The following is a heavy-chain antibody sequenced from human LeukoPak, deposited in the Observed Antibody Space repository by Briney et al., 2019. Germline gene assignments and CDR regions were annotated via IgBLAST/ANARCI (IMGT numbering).Heavy chain of an antibody. Sequence: PVRSLRLSCAAPGDTSADYAMHWVRQAPRKGLEWVSGISWNSGSIGYAESVKGRFTISRDNAKNSLYLQMNSLRAEDTGAKDRREDSGSYTFDYWGQGTRVTVSA. CDR1: GDTSADYA. J-gene: IGHJ4*02. V-gene: IGHV3-9*02. CDR2: ISWNSGSI. D-gene: IGHD1-26*01. CDR3: REDSGSYTFDY.